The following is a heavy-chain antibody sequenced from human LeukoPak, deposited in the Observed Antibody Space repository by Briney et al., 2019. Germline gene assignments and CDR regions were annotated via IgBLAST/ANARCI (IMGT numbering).Heavy chain of an antibody. Sequence: SETLSLTCTVSGGSISSYYWSWIRQPPGKGLEWIGYIYYSGSSNYNPSLKGRVTLSVDTSKNQFSLKLSPVTAADTAVYYCARGGSPVPLYWGQGTLVTVSS. CDR2: IYYSGSS. CDR3: ARGGSPVPLY. D-gene: IGHD1-26*01. CDR1: GGSISSYY. J-gene: IGHJ4*02. V-gene: IGHV4-59*01.